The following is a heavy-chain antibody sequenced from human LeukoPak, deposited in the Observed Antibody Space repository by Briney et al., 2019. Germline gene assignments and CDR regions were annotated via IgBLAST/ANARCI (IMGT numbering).Heavy chain of an antibody. V-gene: IGHV3-23*01. J-gene: IGHJ5*02. CDR1: GFTFSSYA. CDR3: AEGIVGASRGFDP. CDR2: ISGSGGST. D-gene: IGHD1-26*01. Sequence: GGSLRLSCAASGFTFSSYAMSWVRQAPGKGLEWVSAISGSGGSTYYADSVKSRFTISRDNSKNTLYLQMNSLRAEDTAVYHCAEGIVGASRGFDPWGQGTLVTVSS.